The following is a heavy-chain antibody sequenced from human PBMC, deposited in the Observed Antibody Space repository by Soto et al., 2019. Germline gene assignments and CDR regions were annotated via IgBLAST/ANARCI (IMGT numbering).Heavy chain of an antibody. CDR1: GGSFSGYY. Sequence: QVQLQQWGAGLLKPSETLSLTCAVSGGSFSGYYWSWIRQPPGKGLEWIGEINHSGSTNYNPSLKSRVTISVDTSKNQFSLKLSSVTAADTAVYYCARGIAAAGTESSYYYYYGMDVWGQGTTVTVSS. V-gene: IGHV4-34*01. D-gene: IGHD6-13*01. CDR2: INHSGST. CDR3: ARGIAAAGTESSYYYYYGMDV. J-gene: IGHJ6*02.